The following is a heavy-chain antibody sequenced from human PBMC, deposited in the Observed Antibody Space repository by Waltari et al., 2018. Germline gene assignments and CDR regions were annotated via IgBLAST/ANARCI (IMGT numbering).Heavy chain of an antibody. Sequence: QVQLQQWGAGLLKTSETLSLTSVVNGGSFTAFYWTWVRQPPGKGLEWIGDSNQGETTQYNPSLRSRVTLSVDRARNQISLTLTSVTAADTAVYYCARGQGEGADVWAQGTAVTVS. J-gene: IGHJ6*02. CDR1: GGSFTAFY. D-gene: IGHD1-26*01. V-gene: IGHV4-34*01. CDR3: ARGQGEGADV. CDR2: SNQGETT.